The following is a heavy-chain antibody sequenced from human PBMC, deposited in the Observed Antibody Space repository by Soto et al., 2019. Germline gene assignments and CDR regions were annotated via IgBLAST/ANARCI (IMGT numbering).Heavy chain of an antibody. CDR2: INTYNQNT. J-gene: IGHJ4*02. CDR1: GYTFTNFG. CDR3: GRESSGSGWSFDF. Sequence: QVQLVQSGAEVKKPAASVKVSCKASGYTFTNFGITWVREAPGQGLEWMGWINTYNQNTIYAQKFQGRVTMTTDTSTSTSYLELGSLRSDDTPVYYCGRESSGSGWSFDFWGQGSLVTVSS. D-gene: IGHD6-19*01. V-gene: IGHV1-18*04.